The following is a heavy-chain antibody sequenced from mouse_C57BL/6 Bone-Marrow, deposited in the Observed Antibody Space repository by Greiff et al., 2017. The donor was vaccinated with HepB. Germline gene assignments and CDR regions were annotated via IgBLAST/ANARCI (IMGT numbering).Heavy chain of an antibody. D-gene: IGHD4-1*01. Sequence: VQLQQPGAELVKPGASVKLSCKASGYTFTSYWMHWVKQRPGQGLEWIGMINPNSGSTNYNEKFKSKATLTVDKSSSTAYMQLSSLTSEDSAVYYCASEGTGTPFDYWGQGTTLTVSS. CDR3: ASEGTGTPFDY. V-gene: IGHV1-64*01. CDR2: INPNSGST. CDR1: GYTFTSYW. J-gene: IGHJ2*01.